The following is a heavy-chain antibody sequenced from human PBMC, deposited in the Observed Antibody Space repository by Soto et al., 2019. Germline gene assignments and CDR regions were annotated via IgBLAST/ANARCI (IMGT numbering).Heavy chain of an antibody. CDR2: IIPILGIA. V-gene: IGHV1-69*08. J-gene: IGHJ6*02. CDR1: GGTFSSYT. Sequence: QVQLVQSGAEVKKPGSSVKVSCKASGGTFSSYTISWVRQAPGQGLEWMGRIIPILGIANYAQKFQGRVTIPADKSAGTAYMELSSLRSEDTAVYYCARDRYNWNARDYYYGMDVWGQGTTVTVSS. CDR3: ARDRYNWNARDYYYGMDV. D-gene: IGHD1-1*01.